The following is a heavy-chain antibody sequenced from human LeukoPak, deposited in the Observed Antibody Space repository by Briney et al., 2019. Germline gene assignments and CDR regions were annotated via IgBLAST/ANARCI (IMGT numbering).Heavy chain of an antibody. J-gene: IGHJ6*03. Sequence: PGGSLRLSCAASGFTFSSYAMHWVRQAPGKGLEWVAVISYDGSNKYYADSVKGRFTISRDNSKNTLYLQMNSLRAEDTAVYYCARDWYGDPTLPMDVWGKGTTVTVSS. D-gene: IGHD4-17*01. CDR1: GFTFSSYA. V-gene: IGHV3-30*04. CDR3: ARDWYGDPTLPMDV. CDR2: ISYDGSNK.